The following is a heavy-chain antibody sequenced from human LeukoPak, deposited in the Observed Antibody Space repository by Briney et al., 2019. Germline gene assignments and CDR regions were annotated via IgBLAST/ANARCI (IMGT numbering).Heavy chain of an antibody. CDR1: GFTFSSYG. V-gene: IGHV3-33*06. CDR2: IWYDGSNK. D-gene: IGHD6-6*01. Sequence: PGGSLRLSCEASGFTFSSYGMHWVRQAPGKGLEWVAVIWYDGSNKYYADSVKGRFTISRDNSKNTLYLQMNSLRAEDTAVYYCAKGRIAARPIDYWGQGTLVTVSS. CDR3: AKGRIAARPIDY. J-gene: IGHJ4*02.